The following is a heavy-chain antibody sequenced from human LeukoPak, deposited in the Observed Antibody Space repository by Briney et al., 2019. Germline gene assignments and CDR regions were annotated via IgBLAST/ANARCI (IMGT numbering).Heavy chain of an antibody. V-gene: IGHV4-30-2*01. J-gene: IGHJ3*02. CDR2: IYHSGST. CDR1: GGSISSGGYS. CDR3: ARGLGYLDAFDI. Sequence: SQTLSLTCAVSGGSISSGGYSWSWIPQPPGKGLEWIGYIYHSGSTYYNPSLKSRVTISVDRSKNQFSLKLSSVTAADTAVYYCARGLGYLDAFDIWGQGTMVTVSS. D-gene: IGHD5-12*01.